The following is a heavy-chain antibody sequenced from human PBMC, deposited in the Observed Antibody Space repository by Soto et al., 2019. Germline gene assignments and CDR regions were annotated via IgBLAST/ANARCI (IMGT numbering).Heavy chain of an antibody. V-gene: IGHV4-59*01. CDR3: ARDYGDSSFFFDY. CDR1: GGSITTYQ. CDR2: YSGFT. D-gene: IGHD4-17*01. J-gene: IGHJ4*02. Sequence: PSETLSLTCTVSGGSITTYQWSWIRQPPGKGLEWIGGYSGFTDYNPSLESRATISVDLSKNQFSLTLRSVTAADTAVYYCARDYGDSSFFFDYWGQGALVT.